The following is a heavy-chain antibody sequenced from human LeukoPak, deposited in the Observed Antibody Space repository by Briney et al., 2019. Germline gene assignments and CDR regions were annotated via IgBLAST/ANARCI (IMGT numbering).Heavy chain of an antibody. V-gene: IGHV3-74*01. CDR3: ARDRQYGMDV. CDR2: INTDGSTT. CDR1: GXTFSSYW. Sequence: GGSLRLSCAASGXTFSSYWVHWVRQAPGKGLVWVSRINTDGSTTNYADSVKGRFTISRDNAKNTLYLQINSLRGEDTAVYYCARDRQYGMDVWGQGTTVTVSS. J-gene: IGHJ6*02.